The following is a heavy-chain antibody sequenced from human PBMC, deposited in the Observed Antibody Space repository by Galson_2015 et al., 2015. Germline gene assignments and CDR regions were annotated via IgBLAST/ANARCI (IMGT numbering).Heavy chain of an antibody. CDR1: RFTFNNYA. CDR2: IRDNGFTA. Sequence: SLRLSCAASRFTFNNYAMNWVRQAPGKGLEWVSTIRDNGFTAYYADSVKGRFTISRDNSKSTLYLQMNSLRADDTAVYYCAKDSYGSVTHGPDYCDQASRVTVSS. J-gene: IGHJ4*02. V-gene: IGHV3-23*01. D-gene: IGHD3-10*01. CDR3: AKDSYGSVTHGPDY.